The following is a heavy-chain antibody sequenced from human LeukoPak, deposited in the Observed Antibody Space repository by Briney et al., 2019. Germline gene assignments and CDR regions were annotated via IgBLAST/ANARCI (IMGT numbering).Heavy chain of an antibody. CDR3: ARVNGDYVPGAFDI. D-gene: IGHD4-17*01. Sequence: SETLSLTCTVSGGSISSYYWSWIRQPPGKGLEWIGYIYYSGSTNYNPSLKSRVTISVDTSKNQFSLKLSSVTAADTAVYYCARVNGDYVPGAFDIWGQGTMVTVSS. V-gene: IGHV4-59*01. J-gene: IGHJ3*02. CDR2: IYYSGST. CDR1: GGSISSYY.